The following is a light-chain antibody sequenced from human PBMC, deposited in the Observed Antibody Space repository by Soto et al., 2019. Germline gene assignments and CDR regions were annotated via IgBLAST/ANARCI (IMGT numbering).Light chain of an antibody. CDR3: TSYAGNNNYV. CDR1: SSDVGGYYY. Sequence: QSVLTQPPSASGSPGQSVTISCTGTSSDVGGYYYVSWYQHHPGKAPKLMIYEVSKRPSGVPDRFSGYKSSNTASLTVSGLQAADEADYYCTSYAGNNNYVFGTGTKLTVL. V-gene: IGLV2-8*01. CDR2: EVS. J-gene: IGLJ1*01.